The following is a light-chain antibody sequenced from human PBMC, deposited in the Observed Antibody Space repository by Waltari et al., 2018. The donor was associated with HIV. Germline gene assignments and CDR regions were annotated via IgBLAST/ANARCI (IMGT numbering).Light chain of an antibody. CDR3: SSYTSSDTVV. J-gene: IGLJ2*01. CDR2: EVS. Sequence: QSALPQPTSVSGSPGQSISISCTGTSSDVGGYNALSWYQQHPAKAPKLVMLEVSNRPSGVSNRVSGSKSGGRASLTISGLQAEDEAYYYCSSYTSSDTVVFGGGTKVTV. CDR1: SSDVGGYNA. V-gene: IGLV2-14*01.